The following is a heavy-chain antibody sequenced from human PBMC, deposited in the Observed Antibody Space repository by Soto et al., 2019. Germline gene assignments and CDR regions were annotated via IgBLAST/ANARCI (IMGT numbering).Heavy chain of an antibody. V-gene: IGHV3-48*02. CDR2: ISSDSSAI. CDR1: GFTFSSYN. J-gene: IGHJ4*02. CDR3: ARPLWGPYYFDF. Sequence: GGSLRLSCVDSGFTFSSYNMNWVRQAPGKGLEWVSYISSDSSAIYYADSVKGRFTVSRDNAKKPLYLQMNSLRDEDTAVYYCARPLWGPYYFDFWGQGTLVTVSS. D-gene: IGHD3-10*01.